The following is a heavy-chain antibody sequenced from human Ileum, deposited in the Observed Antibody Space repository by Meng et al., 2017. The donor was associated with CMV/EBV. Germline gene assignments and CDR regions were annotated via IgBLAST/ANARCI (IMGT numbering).Heavy chain of an antibody. J-gene: IGHJ4*02. V-gene: IGHV4-39*07. Sequence: QLQLQESGPVLVKPSETLSLTCTVSGASISRSTYYWGWIRQPPGKGLEWIGSIYYSGGTYYNPSLKSRVTISVDTSKNQFSLKLNSVTAADTAVYYCASGDSLRAVDFWGQGTLVTVSS. CDR3: ASGDSLRAVDF. CDR2: IYYSGGT. CDR1: GASISRSTYY. D-gene: IGHD2-21*02.